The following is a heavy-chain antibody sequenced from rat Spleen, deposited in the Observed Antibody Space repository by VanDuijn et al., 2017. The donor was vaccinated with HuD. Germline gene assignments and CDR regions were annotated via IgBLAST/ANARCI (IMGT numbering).Heavy chain of an antibody. CDR2: ISSGGST. CDR3: TGDRHSPGVMDA. J-gene: IGHJ4*01. Sequence: QVQLKESGPGLVQPSQTLSLTCTVSGFSLTNYHVSWVRQPPGKGLEWLAPISSGGSTYYNSALKSRLSISRDTSKSQVFLKMNSLQTEDTAIYFCTGDRHSPGVMDAWGQGASVTVSS. CDR1: GFSLTNYH. V-gene: IGHV2S12*01. D-gene: IGHD1-4*01.